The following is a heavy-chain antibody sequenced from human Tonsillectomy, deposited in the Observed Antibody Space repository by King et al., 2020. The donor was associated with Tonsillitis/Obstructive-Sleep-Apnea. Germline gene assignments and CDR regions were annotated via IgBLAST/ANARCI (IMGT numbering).Heavy chain of an antibody. CDR2: ISYDGSNK. V-gene: IGHV3-30*01. Sequence: VQLVESGGGVVQPGRSLRLSCAASGFTFSSYAMHWVRQAPGKGLEWVAVISYDGSNKYYADSVKGRFPISRDNSKNTLYLQMNSLRAEDTAVYYCARDAIPIVVVPAAMRALDYYYYMDVWGKGTTVTVSS. J-gene: IGHJ6*03. D-gene: IGHD2-2*01. CDR1: GFTFSSYA. CDR3: ARDAIPIVVVPAAMRALDYYYYMDV.